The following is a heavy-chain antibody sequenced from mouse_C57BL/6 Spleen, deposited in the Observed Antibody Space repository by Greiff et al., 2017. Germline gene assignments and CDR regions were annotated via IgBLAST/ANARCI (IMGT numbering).Heavy chain of an antibody. CDR3: AGEGTGTRDAMDY. CDR1: GYTFTSYW. CDR2: IHPNSGST. D-gene: IGHD4-1*01. Sequence: VQLQQPGAELVKPGASVKLSCKASGYTFTSYWMHWVKQRPGQGLEWIGMIHPNSGSTNYNEKFKSKATLTVDKSSSTAYMQLSSLTSEDSAVYYCAGEGTGTRDAMDYWGQGTSVTVSS. V-gene: IGHV1-64*01. J-gene: IGHJ4*01.